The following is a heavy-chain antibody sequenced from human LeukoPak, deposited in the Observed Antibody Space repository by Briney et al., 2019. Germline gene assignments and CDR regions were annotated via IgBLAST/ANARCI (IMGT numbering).Heavy chain of an antibody. CDR3: ARGGYSDY. Sequence: ASVKVSCKASGYTFTSYGISWVRQARGQGLEWVGWISGDKGHTYYAQKLQGRVTMTTDTSTSTAYMELRSLRSDDTAVYYCARGGYSDYWGQGTLVTVSS. CDR2: ISGDKGHT. V-gene: IGHV1-18*01. CDR1: GYTFTSYG. D-gene: IGHD2-15*01. J-gene: IGHJ4*02.